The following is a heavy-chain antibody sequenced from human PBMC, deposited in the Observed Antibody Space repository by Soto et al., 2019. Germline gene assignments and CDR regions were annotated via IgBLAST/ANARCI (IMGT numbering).Heavy chain of an antibody. CDR3: ARDLQQQLAPYYYYYGMGV. D-gene: IGHD6-13*01. Sequence: GGSLRLSCAASGFTFSSYAMHWVRQAPGKGLEWVAVISYDGSNKYYADSVKGRFTISRDNFKNTLYLQMDSLRAEDTAVYYCARDLQQQLAPYYYYYGMGVWGQGTTVTVSS. V-gene: IGHV3-30-3*01. CDR1: GFTFSSYA. J-gene: IGHJ6*02. CDR2: ISYDGSNK.